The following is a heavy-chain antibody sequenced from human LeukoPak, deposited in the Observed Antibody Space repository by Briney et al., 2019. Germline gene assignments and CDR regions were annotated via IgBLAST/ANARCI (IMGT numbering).Heavy chain of an antibody. J-gene: IGHJ6*03. CDR3: ARDRMVRGYYYYMDV. CDR2: IIPIFGTA. V-gene: IGHV1-69*05. Sequence: ASVKVSCKASGGTFSSYAISWVRQAPGQGLEWMGRIIPIFGTANYAQKFQGRGTITTDESTSTAYMELSSLRSEDTAVYYCARDRMVRGYYYYMDVWGKGTTVTVSS. CDR1: GGTFSSYA. D-gene: IGHD3-10*01.